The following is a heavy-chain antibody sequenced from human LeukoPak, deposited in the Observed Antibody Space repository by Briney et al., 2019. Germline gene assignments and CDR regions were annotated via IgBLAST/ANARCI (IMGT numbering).Heavy chain of an antibody. Sequence: SGGSLRLSCAASGFTFSSYSMNWVRQAPGKGLEWVSSISSSSSYIYYVDSVKGRFTISRDNAKNSLYLQMNSLRAEDTAVYYCARDLYGDPKSRGYWGQGTLVTVSS. D-gene: IGHD4-17*01. CDR2: ISSSSSYI. CDR3: ARDLYGDPKSRGY. CDR1: GFTFSSYS. J-gene: IGHJ4*02. V-gene: IGHV3-21*01.